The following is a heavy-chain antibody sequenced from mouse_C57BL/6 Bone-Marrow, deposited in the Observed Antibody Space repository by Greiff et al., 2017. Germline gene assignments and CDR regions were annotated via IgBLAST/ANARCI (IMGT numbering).Heavy chain of an antibody. CDR1: GYTFTSYW. J-gene: IGHJ2*01. D-gene: IGHD1-1*01. CDR2: IHPNSGST. CDR3: ARRITTVVAYYFDY. Sequence: QVQLQQPGAELVKPGASVKLSCKASGYTFTSYWMHWVKQRPGQGLEWIGMIHPNSGSTNYNEKFKSKATLTVDKSSSTAYMQHSSLTSEDSAVYYCARRITTVVAYYFDYWGQGTTRTVSS. V-gene: IGHV1-64*01.